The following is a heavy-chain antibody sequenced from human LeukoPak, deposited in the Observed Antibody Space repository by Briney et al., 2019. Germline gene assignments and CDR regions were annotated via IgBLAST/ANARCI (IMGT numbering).Heavy chain of an antibody. V-gene: IGHV3-30*18. J-gene: IGHJ4*02. CDR2: ISYDGSNK. CDR3: AKKFPGTVAAGPDH. Sequence: PGSSLRPSCAASGFTFSTFGMHWVRQAPGKGLEWVAVISYDGSNKYYGDSVKGRFTISRDNSKNTLYLQMNSLRAEDTAVYYCAKKFPGTVAAGPDHWGQGTLVTVSS. CDR1: GFTFSTFG. D-gene: IGHD6-13*01.